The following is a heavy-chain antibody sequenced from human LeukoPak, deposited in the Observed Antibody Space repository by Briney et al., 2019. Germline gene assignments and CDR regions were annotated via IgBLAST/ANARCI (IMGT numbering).Heavy chain of an antibody. CDR1: GFTFNDYY. CDR3: VRASYYYDTSGSPRGWFDP. CDR2: ISSSGSGI. J-gene: IGHJ5*02. D-gene: IGHD3-22*01. V-gene: IGHV3-11*01. Sequence: GGSLRLSCAASGFTFNDYYMNWIRQAPGKGLEWVSYISSSGSGIHYADSVKGRFTISRDNAKNSLFLQMNSLRAEDTAVYYCVRASYYYDTSGSPRGWFDPWGQGTLVTVSS.